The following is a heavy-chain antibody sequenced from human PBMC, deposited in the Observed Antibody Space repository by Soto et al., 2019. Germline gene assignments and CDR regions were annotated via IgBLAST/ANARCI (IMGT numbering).Heavy chain of an antibody. CDR2: IYYSGST. CDR3: ARVLGGVLLWFGGWLDP. CDR1: GGSISSGDYY. D-gene: IGHD3-10*01. J-gene: IGHJ5*02. Sequence: SETLSLTCTVSGGSISSGDYYWSWIRQPPGKGLEWIGYIYYSGSTYYNPSLKSRVTISVDTSKNQFSLKLSSVTAADTAVYYCARVLGGVLLWFGGWLDPWGQGTLVTVSS. V-gene: IGHV4-30-4*01.